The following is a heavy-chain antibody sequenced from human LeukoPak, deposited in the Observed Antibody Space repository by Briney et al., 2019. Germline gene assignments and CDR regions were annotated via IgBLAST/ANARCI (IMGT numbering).Heavy chain of an antibody. V-gene: IGHV1-46*01. CDR3: ARENDYGNNWFDP. J-gene: IGHJ5*02. D-gene: IGHD4-17*01. Sequence: ASVKVSCKASGYSFSSYYMHWVRQAPGQGLEWMGIINPSGDSTTYAQKFQGRVTMTRDTSTRTVYMELSSLRSDDTAVYYCARENDYGNNWFDPWGQGIQVTVSS. CDR2: INPSGDST. CDR1: GYSFSSYY.